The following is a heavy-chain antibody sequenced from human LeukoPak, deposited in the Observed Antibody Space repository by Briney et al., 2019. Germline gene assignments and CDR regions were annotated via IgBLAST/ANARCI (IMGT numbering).Heavy chain of an antibody. J-gene: IGHJ4*02. CDR2: IKYDGNEI. V-gene: IGHV3-7*01. CDR1: GFTFSGSW. CDR3: AAMDHFDY. D-gene: IGHD5-18*01. Sequence: GGSLRLSCAASGFTFSGSWMAWVRQAPGKGLEWVANIKYDGNEIYYVDSVKGRFTISTDNAKNSLHLEMNSLRADDTAVYYCAAMDHFDYWGQGTLVSVSS.